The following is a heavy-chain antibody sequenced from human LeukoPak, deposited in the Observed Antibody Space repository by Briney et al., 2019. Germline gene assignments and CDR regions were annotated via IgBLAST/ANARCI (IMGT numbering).Heavy chain of an antibody. V-gene: IGHV1-8*03. CDR1: GYTFTSYD. CDR3: VRSNCFGDCYFDY. Sequence: SVKVSCKASGYTFTSYDINWVRQATGQGLEWMGLMNPNSGNIGYAQKFRGRVTITRNTSISKAYMSLSSLREEEAAVSVCVRSNCFGDCYFDYWGQKTLVSVS. D-gene: IGHD2-21*01. CDR2: MNPNSGNI. J-gene: IGHJ4*02.